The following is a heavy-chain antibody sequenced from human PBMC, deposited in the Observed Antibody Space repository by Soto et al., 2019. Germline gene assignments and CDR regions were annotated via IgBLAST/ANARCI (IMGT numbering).Heavy chain of an antibody. Sequence: GGSLRLSCAASGFTFDDYAMHWVRQAPGKGLEWVSLISWDGGSTYYADSVKGRFTISRDNSKNSLYLQMNSLRTEDTALYYCAKDMRPYSGSYYYYGMDVWGQGTTVTVSS. CDR3: AKDMRPYSGSYYYYGMDV. V-gene: IGHV3-43*01. CDR2: ISWDGGST. J-gene: IGHJ6*02. CDR1: GFTFDDYA. D-gene: IGHD1-26*01.